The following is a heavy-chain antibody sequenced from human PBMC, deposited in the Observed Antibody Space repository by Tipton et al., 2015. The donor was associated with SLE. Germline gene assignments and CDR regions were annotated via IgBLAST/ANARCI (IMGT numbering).Heavy chain of an antibody. D-gene: IGHD6-25*01. V-gene: IGHV3-23*03. CDR1: GFPFSNYA. J-gene: IGHJ6*02. CDR3: AKGQRALMDV. Sequence: SLRLSCAASGFPFSNYAMTWVRQAPGKGPERVSVIFSGVGTYYADSVKGRFTISRDNSRNTLYLQMNSLRDEDTAVYYCAKGQRALMDVWGQGTTVTVSS. CDR2: IFSGVGT.